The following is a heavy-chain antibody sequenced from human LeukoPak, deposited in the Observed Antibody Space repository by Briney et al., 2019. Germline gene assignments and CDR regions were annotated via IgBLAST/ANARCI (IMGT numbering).Heavy chain of an antibody. V-gene: IGHV3-21*01. D-gene: IGHD6-19*01. J-gene: IGHJ4*02. CDR3: ARGSGYSSGWYYFDY. CDR1: GFTFSSYS. CDR2: ISSSSSYI. Sequence: GGSLRLSCAASGFTFSSYSMNWVRQAPGKGLEWVSSISSSSSYIYYADSVKGRFTISRDNAKNSLNLQMNSLRAEDTAVYYCARGSGYSSGWYYFDYWGQGTLVTVSS.